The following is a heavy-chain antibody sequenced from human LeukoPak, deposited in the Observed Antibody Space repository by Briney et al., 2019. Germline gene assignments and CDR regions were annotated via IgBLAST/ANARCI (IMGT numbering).Heavy chain of an antibody. V-gene: IGHV3-9*01. CDR2: ISWNSGSI. CDR1: GFTFDDYA. D-gene: IGHD6-6*01. J-gene: IGHJ4*02. Sequence: GGSLRLSCAVSGFTFDDYAMHWVRQAPGKGLEWVSGISWNSGSIGYADSVKGRFTISRDNAKKSLYLQMNSLRAEDTALYYCARAKPVSGVIWIAARLSFDYWGQGTLVTVSS. CDR3: ARAKPVSGVIWIAARLSFDY.